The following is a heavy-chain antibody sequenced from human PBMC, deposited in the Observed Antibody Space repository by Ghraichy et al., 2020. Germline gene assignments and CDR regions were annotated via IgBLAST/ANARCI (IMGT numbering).Heavy chain of an antibody. CDR2: IKQVGSEK. D-gene: IGHD3-3*01. Sequence: GGSLRLSCAASGFTFSSYWMSWVRQAPGKGLEWVANIKQVGSEKYYVDSVKGRFTISRDNAKNSLYLQMNSLRAEDTAVYYCAREDVRYYDLWRRNTDYYYYRDVWGKGTTVTVSS. CDR3: AREDVRYYDLWRRNTDYYYYRDV. V-gene: IGHV3-7*03. J-gene: IGHJ6*03. CDR1: GFTFSSYW.